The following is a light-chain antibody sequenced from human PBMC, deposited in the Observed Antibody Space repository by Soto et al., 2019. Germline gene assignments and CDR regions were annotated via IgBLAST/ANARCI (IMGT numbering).Light chain of an antibody. CDR1: NIGSRS. Sequence: SYELTRPPSASVPPGQTARITCGGSNIGSRSVHWYQQKPGQAPVLVVFDNSDRPSGIPERFSGSNSGNAATLTISRVEAGDEADFYCQVWDSSSHHVVFGGGTKLTVL. CDR3: QVWDSSSHHVV. CDR2: DNS. J-gene: IGLJ3*02. V-gene: IGLV3-21*02.